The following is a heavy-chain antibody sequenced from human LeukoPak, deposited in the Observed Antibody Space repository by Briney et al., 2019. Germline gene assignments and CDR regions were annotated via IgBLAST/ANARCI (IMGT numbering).Heavy chain of an antibody. J-gene: IGHJ4*02. CDR2: INPNSGGT. CDR3: ARDTRNYFDY. CDR1: GYTFTVYY. V-gene: IGHV1-2*06. Sequence: ASVTVSCKASGYTFTVYYMHWVRQAPGLGLEWMGRINPNSGGTNYAQKFQGRVTMTRDTSISTAYMELSRLRSDDTAVYYCARDTRNYFDYWGQGTLVTVSS.